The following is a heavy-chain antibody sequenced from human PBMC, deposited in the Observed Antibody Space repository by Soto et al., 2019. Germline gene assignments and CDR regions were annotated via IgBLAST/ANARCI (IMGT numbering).Heavy chain of an antibody. CDR3: ARTTPDRDGYMNWFDP. Sequence: ASVKVSCKASGGTFSSYAISWVRQAPGQGLEWMGGIIPIFGTANYAQKFQGRVTIIADKSTSTAYMELSSLRSEDTAVYYCARTTPDRDGYMNWFDPWGQGTLVTVSS. CDR2: IIPIFGTA. V-gene: IGHV1-69*06. D-gene: IGHD5-12*01. J-gene: IGHJ5*02. CDR1: GGTFSSYA.